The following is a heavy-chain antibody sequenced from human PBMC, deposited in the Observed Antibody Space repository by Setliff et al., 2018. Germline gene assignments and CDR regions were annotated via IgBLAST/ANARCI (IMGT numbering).Heavy chain of an antibody. CDR2: ISNDAYTI. J-gene: IGHJ3*02. CDR1: GFSFSDYY. D-gene: IGHD3-3*01. CDR3: ARGKTFFGAFIRAFDI. Sequence: PGGSLRLSCAASGFSFSDYYMMWIRQAPGKGLEWVSYISNDAYTIHYADSMKGRLTISRDNSKNSVFLQMNSLRVEDTAVYHCARGKTFFGAFIRAFDIWGQGRMVTVSS. V-gene: IGHV3-11*01.